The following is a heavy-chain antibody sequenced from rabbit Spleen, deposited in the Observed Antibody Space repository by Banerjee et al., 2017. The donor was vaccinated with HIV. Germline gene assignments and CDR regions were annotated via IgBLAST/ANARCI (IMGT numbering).Heavy chain of an antibody. Sequence: QEQLVESGGGLVQPEGSLTLSCKASGIDFTNYYITWVRQAPGKGLEWIGIIYAAKGSTDYASWVNGRFTISSDNAQSTVDLKMTSLTAADTATYFCARAIVPWLGLTRLDLWGQGTLVTVS. CDR2: IYAAKGST. J-gene: IGHJ3*01. CDR3: ARAIVPWLGLTRLDL. CDR1: GIDFTNYY. D-gene: IGHD4-1*01. V-gene: IGHV1S47*01.